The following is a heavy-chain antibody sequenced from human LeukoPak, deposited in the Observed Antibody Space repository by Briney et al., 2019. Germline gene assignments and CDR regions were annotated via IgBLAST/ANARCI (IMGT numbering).Heavy chain of an antibody. CDR1: GYTFTSYG. J-gene: IGHJ6*03. D-gene: IGHD2-8*02. Sequence: ASVKVSCKASGYTFTSYGISWVRQAPGQGLEWMGWINAYNGNTNYAQKLQGRVTMTTDTSTSTAYMELRSLRSDDTAVYYCARLVAYPYYYYYYYMDVWGKGTTVTISS. V-gene: IGHV1-18*01. CDR3: ARLVAYPYYYYYYYMDV. CDR2: INAYNGNT.